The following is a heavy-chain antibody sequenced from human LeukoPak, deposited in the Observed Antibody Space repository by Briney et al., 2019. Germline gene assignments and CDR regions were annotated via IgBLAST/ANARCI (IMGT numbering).Heavy chain of an antibody. CDR3: ARVRPYDSSGPFDY. V-gene: IGHV4-34*01. Sequence: SETLSLTCAVNGGSFSCYYWSWIRQPPGKGLEWIGEINHSGSTNYNPSLKSRVTISVDTSKNQFSLKLSSVTAADTAVYYCARVRPYDSSGPFDYWGQGTLVTVSS. CDR1: GGSFSCYY. D-gene: IGHD3-22*01. CDR2: INHSGST. J-gene: IGHJ4*02.